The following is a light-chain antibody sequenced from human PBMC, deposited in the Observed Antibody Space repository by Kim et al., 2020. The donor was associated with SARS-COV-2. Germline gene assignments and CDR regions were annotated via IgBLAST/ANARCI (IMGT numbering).Light chain of an antibody. V-gene: IGKV1-33*01. CDR1: HDISSF. CDR3: QQYDNLPLT. J-gene: IGKJ4*01. Sequence: DIQLTQSPSSLSASVGDRVTITCRASHDISSFLSWYQQKPGVAPKLVIYDASNLETGVSTRFSGSGSGTVFTLSISSLQPEDFATYFCQQYDNLPLTFGGGTKVHIK. CDR2: DAS.